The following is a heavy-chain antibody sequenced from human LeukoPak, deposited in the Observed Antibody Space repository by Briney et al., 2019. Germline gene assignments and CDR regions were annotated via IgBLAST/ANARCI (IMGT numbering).Heavy chain of an antibody. Sequence: SETLSLTCSVSGGPITSGGFYWSWIRQHPGQGLEWIGYIHNSGSTYYNPSLQSRAIISLDTSKSQFSLQLNSVTAADTAVYYCARVDGSGSKRWFDPWGQGAPVTVSS. CDR2: IHNSGST. V-gene: IGHV4-31*03. CDR3: ARVDGSGSKRWFDP. D-gene: IGHD3-10*01. J-gene: IGHJ5*02. CDR1: GGPITSGGFY.